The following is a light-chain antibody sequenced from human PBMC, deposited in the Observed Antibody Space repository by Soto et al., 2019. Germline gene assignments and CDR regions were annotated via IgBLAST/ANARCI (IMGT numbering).Light chain of an antibody. CDR1: SSDIGSNNY. CDR3: SSYTTTTRL. J-gene: IGLJ3*02. Sequence: QSVLTQPASVSGSPGQSITISCTGTSSDIGSNNYVAWFQQRPGKAPTLIIYEVSNRPSGVSTDFSGSKSGNTASLTISGLLPEDEAEYYCSSYTTTTRLFGGGTKVTVL. CDR2: EVS. V-gene: IGLV2-14*01.